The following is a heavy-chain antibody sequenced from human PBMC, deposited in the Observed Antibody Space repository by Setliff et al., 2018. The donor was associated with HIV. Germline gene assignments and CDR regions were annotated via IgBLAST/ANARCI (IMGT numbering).Heavy chain of an antibody. D-gene: IGHD6-19*01. Sequence: SETLSLTCAVSGYSIRSGYYWGWIRQSPGKGLEWIGSIFHSGSTYTSPSLRSRVTMSVDTSKNQFSLNLNSVTAADTAVYYCASPASGGSSGQYHYWGQGTLVTVSS. J-gene: IGHJ4*02. CDR1: GYSIRSGYY. V-gene: IGHV4-38-2*01. CDR2: IFHSGST. CDR3: ASPASGGSSGQYHY.